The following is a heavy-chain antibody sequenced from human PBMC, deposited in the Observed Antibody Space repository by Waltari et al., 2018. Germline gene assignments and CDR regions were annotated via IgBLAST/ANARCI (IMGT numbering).Heavy chain of an antibody. V-gene: IGHV1-24*01. CDR1: GYTIIEIS. CDR2: FDPEHGQI. CDR3: ATDDARAAAGQYYFDF. D-gene: IGHD6-13*01. Sequence: QVQLVQSGTEVKKPGASVKVSCQVAGYTIIEISMYWVRQVPGKGLEWMGGFDPEHGQIIYAQRFQDRVTMTEDASTDTAYMELRSLTSEDTAVYYCATDDARAAAGQYYFDFWGPGTLVTVSS. J-gene: IGHJ4*02.